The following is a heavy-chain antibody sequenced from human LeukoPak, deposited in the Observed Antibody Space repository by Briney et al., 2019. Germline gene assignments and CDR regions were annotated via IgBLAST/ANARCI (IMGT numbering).Heavy chain of an antibody. CDR1: GFTFSSYW. D-gene: IGHD7-27*01. CDR2: INIDGGGT. CDR3: AKVRPGYYYMDV. V-gene: IGHV3-74*01. Sequence: GGSLRLSCAASGFTFSSYWMHWVRQDPGKGLVWVSRINIDGGGTSYADSVEGRFTISRDNAKNTLYLQMNSLRAEDTAVYYCAKVRPGYYYMDVWGKGTTVTVSS. J-gene: IGHJ6*03.